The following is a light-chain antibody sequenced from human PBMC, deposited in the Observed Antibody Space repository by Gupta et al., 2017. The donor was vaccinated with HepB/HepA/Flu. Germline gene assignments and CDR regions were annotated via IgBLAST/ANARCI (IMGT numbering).Light chain of an antibody. J-gene: IGLJ2*01. CDR2: DVS. V-gene: IGLV2-14*01. CDR3: SSYTSSSTLNVV. Sequence: QSALTQPAYVSGSPGQSVSISCTGTRSDVGGYNYVSWYQQHPGKAPKIMIYDVSNRPSGVANRFSGSKSGNTASLTISGLQAEDEADYYCSSYTSSSTLNVVFGGGTKLTVL. CDR1: RSDVGGYNY.